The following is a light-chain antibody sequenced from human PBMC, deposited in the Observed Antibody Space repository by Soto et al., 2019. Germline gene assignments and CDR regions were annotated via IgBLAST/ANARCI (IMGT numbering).Light chain of an antibody. CDR3: QQYNNLPPMYT. J-gene: IGKJ2*01. V-gene: IGKV3-15*01. CDR2: DSS. CDR1: QSVSSR. Sequence: EIVMTQSPATLSVSPGERATLSCRASQSVSSRLAWYQQKPGQAPRLVIYDSSTRATGIPARFSGSGSGTEFTLTISSLQSEDFAVYYCQQYNNLPPMYTFGQGTKLEIK.